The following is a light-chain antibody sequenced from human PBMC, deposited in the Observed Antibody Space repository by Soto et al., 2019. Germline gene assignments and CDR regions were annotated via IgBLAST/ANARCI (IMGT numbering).Light chain of an antibody. CDR1: QSVRSTY. V-gene: IGKV3-20*01. J-gene: IGKJ3*01. CDR2: DAS. Sequence: EIVLTQSPATLSLSPGETATLSCRASQSVRSTYLAWYQQKPDQAPRIIIYDASSRAAGIPDRFSGSGSGTDFTLTISRLEPEDFAVYYCQQYGTSFTFGPGTKVDIK. CDR3: QQYGTSFT.